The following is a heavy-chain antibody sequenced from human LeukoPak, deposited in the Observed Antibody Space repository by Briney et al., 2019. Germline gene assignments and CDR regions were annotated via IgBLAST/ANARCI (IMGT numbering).Heavy chain of an antibody. D-gene: IGHD4-23*01. V-gene: IGHV4-59*01. CDR3: ARGTIDGNSYFDY. CDR1: GGSISSYY. J-gene: IGHJ4*02. Sequence: SETLSLTCTVSGGSISSYYWSWIRQPPGKGLEWIGYIYYSGSTNYNPSLKSRVTISVDTSKNQFSLKLSSVTAADTAVHYCARGTIDGNSYFDYWGRGTLVTVSS. CDR2: IYYSGST.